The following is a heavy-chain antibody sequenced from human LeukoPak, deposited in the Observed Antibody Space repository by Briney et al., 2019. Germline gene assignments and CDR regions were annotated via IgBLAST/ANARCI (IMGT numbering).Heavy chain of an antibody. CDR3: ARRSTPGIAAAGGWCLDY. Sequence: QAGGSLRLSCAASGFTFSSYAMHWVRQAPGKGLEWVAVISYDGSNKYYADSVKGRFTISRDNSKNTLYLQMNSLRAEDTAVYYCARRSTPGIAAAGGWCLDYWGQGTLVTVSS. CDR2: ISYDGSNK. J-gene: IGHJ4*02. CDR1: GFTFSSYA. D-gene: IGHD6-13*01. V-gene: IGHV3-30*04.